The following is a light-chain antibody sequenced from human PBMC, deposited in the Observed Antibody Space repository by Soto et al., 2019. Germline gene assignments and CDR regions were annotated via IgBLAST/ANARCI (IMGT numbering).Light chain of an antibody. Sequence: QSALTQPRSVSGSPGQSVTISCTGTSSDVGYYNYVSWYQQHPGKAPKVMIYDVSERSSGVPDRFSGSKSGNTASLTISGLQAEDEADYYCCSYAGSPRYVFGTGTKLTVL. CDR2: DVS. V-gene: IGLV2-11*01. J-gene: IGLJ1*01. CDR3: CSYAGSPRYV. CDR1: SSDVGYYNY.